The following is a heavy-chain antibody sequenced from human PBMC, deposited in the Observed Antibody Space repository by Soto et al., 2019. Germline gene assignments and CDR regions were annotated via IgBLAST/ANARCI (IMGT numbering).Heavy chain of an antibody. V-gene: IGHV5-10-1*01. Sequence: GESLKISCKGSGYSFTGYWITWVRQMPGKGLEWMGKIDPSDSYTDYSPSFQGHVTISADKSISTAYLQWSSLKASDTAVYYCARRHIEVSGKDHWLDPWGQGTQVTVYS. D-gene: IGHD6-19*01. CDR2: IDPSDSYT. J-gene: IGHJ5*01. CDR1: GYSFTGYW. CDR3: ARRHIEVSGKDHWLDP.